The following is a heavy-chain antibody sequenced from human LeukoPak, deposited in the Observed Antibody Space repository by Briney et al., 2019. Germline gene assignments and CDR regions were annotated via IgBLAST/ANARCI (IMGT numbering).Heavy chain of an antibody. J-gene: IGHJ4*02. CDR1: GFTFSSYS. D-gene: IGHD3-22*01. CDR2: ISSSSSTI. CDR3: ARAASVVRVGYFDY. Sequence: GRSLRLSCAASGFTFSSYSMNWVRQAPGKGLEWVSYISSSSSTIYYADSVKGRFTISRDNAKNSLYLQMNSLRAEDTAVYYCARAASVVRVGYFDYWGQGTLVTVSS. V-gene: IGHV3-48*04.